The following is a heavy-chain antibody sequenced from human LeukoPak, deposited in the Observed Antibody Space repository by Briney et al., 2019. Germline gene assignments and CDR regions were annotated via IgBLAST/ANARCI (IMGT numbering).Heavy chain of an antibody. Sequence: SETLSLTCTVSGGSISSSSYYWGWIRQPPGKGLEWIGSIYYSGSTYYNPSLKSRVTISVDTSKNQFSLKLSSVTAADTAVYYCARSYSSGWRRATHFLVGYWGQGTLVTVSS. J-gene: IGHJ4*02. CDR3: ARSYSSGWRRATHFLVGY. D-gene: IGHD6-19*01. V-gene: IGHV4-39*07. CDR2: IYYSGST. CDR1: GGSISSSSYY.